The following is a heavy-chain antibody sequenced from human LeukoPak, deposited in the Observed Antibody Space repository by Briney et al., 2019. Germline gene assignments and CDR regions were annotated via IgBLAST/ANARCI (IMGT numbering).Heavy chain of an antibody. CDR3: ARDKNIEGGDCYLGN. CDR1: GYTFADYH. Sequence: GASVKVSCKASGYTFADYHMNWVRQAPGQGLEWMGIINPNGGSRNFAQKFQGRVTMTRDMTTTTVYMELSSLRSEDTAVYYCARDKNIEGGDCYLGNWGQGTLVTVSS. D-gene: IGHD2-21*02. CDR2: INPNGGSR. J-gene: IGHJ4*02. V-gene: IGHV1-46*01.